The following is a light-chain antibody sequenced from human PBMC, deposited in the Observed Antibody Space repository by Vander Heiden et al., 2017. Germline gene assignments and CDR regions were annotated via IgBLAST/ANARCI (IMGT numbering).Light chain of an antibody. J-gene: IGKJ4*01. CDR3: LQLSNWPPFT. Sequence: DIVITQSPATLSVSPGERATLSCRASQSVSSNLAWYQQRPGQAPRLLIYDASTRSTGIPARFSGSGSGTDFTLTISSLKSEDSAVYYCLQLSNWPPFTFGGGTKVEIK. CDR1: QSVSSN. V-gene: IGKV3-15*01. CDR2: DAS.